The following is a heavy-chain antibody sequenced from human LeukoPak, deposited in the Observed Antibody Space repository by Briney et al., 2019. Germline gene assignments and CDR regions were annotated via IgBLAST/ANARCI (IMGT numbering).Heavy chain of an antibody. CDR3: ASSHYDFWSGYYKGDYYYYYMDV. V-gene: IGHV4-39*07. CDR2: IYYSGST. D-gene: IGHD3-3*01. J-gene: IGHJ6*03. Sequence: SETLSLTCTVSGGSISSSSYYWGSIRQPPGKGLEWIGSIYYSGSTYYNPSLKSRVTISVDTSKNQFSLKLSSVTAADTAVYYCASSHYDFWSGYYKGDYYYYYMDVWGKGTTVTVSS. CDR1: GGSISSSSYY.